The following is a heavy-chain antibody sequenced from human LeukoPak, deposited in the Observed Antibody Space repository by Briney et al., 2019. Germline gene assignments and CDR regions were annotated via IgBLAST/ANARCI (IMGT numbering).Heavy chain of an antibody. D-gene: IGHD3-10*01. V-gene: IGHV3-49*04. CDR3: TMGLWFGELYLDY. CDR2: IRSKAYGGTT. CDR1: GFTFGDYA. J-gene: IGHJ4*02. Sequence: PGGSLRLSCTASGFTFGDYAMSWVRQAPGKGLEWVGFIRSKAYGGTTEYAASVKGRFTISRDDSKSIAYLQMNSLKNEDTAVYYCTMGLWFGELYLDYWGQGTLVTVSS.